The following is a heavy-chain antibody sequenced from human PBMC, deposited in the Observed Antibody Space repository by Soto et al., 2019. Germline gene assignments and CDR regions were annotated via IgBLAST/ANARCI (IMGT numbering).Heavy chain of an antibody. V-gene: IGHV3-11*01. Sequence: QVQLVESGGGLVKPGGSLRLSCAASGFTFSDYYMSWLRQAPGKGLEWVSYISSSGSTIYYADSVKGRFTISRDNAKTSLSLQMNSLRAEDTAVSYCARVPLTGTTYYSYYGMDVWGQGTTVTVSS. CDR3: ARVPLTGTTYYSYYGMDV. CDR2: ISSSGSTI. J-gene: IGHJ6*02. CDR1: GFTFSDYY. D-gene: IGHD1-7*01.